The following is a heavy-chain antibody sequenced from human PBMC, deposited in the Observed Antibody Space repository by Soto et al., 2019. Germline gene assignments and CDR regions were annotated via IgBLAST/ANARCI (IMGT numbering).Heavy chain of an antibody. CDR1: GGTFSSYA. J-gene: IGHJ4*02. CDR3: ARVQRSIAVAGPLDY. D-gene: IGHD6-19*01. Sequence: SVKVSCKASGGTFSSYAISWVRQAPGQGLEWMGGIIPIFGTANYAQKFQGRVTITADESTSTAYMELSSLRSEDTAVYYCARVQRSIAVAGPLDYWGQGTLVTVSS. V-gene: IGHV1-69*13. CDR2: IIPIFGTA.